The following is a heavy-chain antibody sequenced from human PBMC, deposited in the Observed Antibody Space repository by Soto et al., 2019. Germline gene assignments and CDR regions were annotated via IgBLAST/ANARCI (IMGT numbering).Heavy chain of an antibody. CDR1: GFTLSSYW. Sequence: EVQLVESGGGLVQPGGSLRLSCAASGFTLSSYWMLWVRQAPGKGLVWVSRINSDGSTTSYADSVKGRFTISRDNAKNTLYLQMNSLRAEDTAVYYCARVNPGYSYVNYWGQGTLVTVSS. D-gene: IGHD5-18*01. CDR3: ARVNPGYSYVNY. CDR2: INSDGSTT. V-gene: IGHV3-74*01. J-gene: IGHJ4*02.